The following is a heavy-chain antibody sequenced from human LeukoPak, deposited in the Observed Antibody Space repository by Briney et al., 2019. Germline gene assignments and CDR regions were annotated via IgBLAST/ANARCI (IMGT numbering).Heavy chain of an antibody. J-gene: IGHJ5*02. V-gene: IGHV1-2*02. CDR2: INPNSGGT. D-gene: IGHD6-13*01. CDR3: AREESWGIAAAGTVWFDP. Sequence: GASVKVSCKASGYTFTGYYMHWVRQAPGQGLEWMGWINPNSGGTNYAQKFQGRVTMTRDTSISTAYMELSRLRSDDTAVYYCAREESWGIAAAGTVWFDPWGQGTLVTVSS. CDR1: GYTFTGYY.